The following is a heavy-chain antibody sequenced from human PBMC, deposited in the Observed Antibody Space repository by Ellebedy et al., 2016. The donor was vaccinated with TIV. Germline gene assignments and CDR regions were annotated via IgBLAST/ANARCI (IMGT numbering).Heavy chain of an antibody. D-gene: IGHD5-12*01. Sequence: MPSETLSLTCAISGDSVSSDSATWNWIRQSPSKGLEWLGRTYYRSKWYHDYAPSVKSRIAIKPDTSKNQFSLHLNSLTPEDTALYYCARVKGRYSGYDRIWFDPWGQGTLVTVSS. J-gene: IGHJ5*02. CDR3: ARVKGRYSGYDRIWFDP. CDR2: TYYRSKWYH. CDR1: GDSVSSDSAT. V-gene: IGHV6-1*01.